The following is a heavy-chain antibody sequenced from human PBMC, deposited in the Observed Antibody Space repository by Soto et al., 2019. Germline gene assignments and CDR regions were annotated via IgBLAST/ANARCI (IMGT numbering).Heavy chain of an antibody. CDR1: GGSVSSGSYY. V-gene: IGHV4-61*01. J-gene: IGHJ6*02. Sequence: SETLSLTCTVSGGSVSSGSYYWSWIRQPPGKGLEWIGYIHYSWSTNYNPSLKSRVTISVDMSKNQFSLRLSSVTAADTAVYYCARGRVAGYYYGMDVWGQGTTVT. CDR2: IHYSWST. CDR3: ARGRVAGYYYGMDV. D-gene: IGHD2-15*01.